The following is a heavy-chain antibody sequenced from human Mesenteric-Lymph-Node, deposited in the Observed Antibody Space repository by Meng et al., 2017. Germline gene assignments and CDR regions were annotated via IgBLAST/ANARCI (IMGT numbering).Heavy chain of an antibody. Sequence: QVPPVQSWAEVKKPGALVKVLLQASGYTFTDYYMQWVRQAPGQGLEWMGRLNPNRGDTNYAQKFQGRVTMTRDTSISTAYMELSRLTSDDTAVYYCARGIVDGYGGDSWFDPWGQGTLVTVSS. CDR2: LNPNRGDT. J-gene: IGHJ5*02. D-gene: IGHD5-18*01. V-gene: IGHV1-2*06. CDR1: GYTFTDYY. CDR3: ARGIVDGYGGDSWFDP.